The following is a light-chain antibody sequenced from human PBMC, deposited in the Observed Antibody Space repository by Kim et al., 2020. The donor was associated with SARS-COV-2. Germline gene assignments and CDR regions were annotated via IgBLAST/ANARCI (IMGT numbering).Light chain of an antibody. CDR3: QQYHTLPYS. CDR2: DAS. CDR1: QDIRNS. Sequence: SASAGDRVTITCQASQDIRNSVNWYQQKSGEAPNILIYDASDLEVGVSSRFTGTGSGTDFTLTINSLQPEDFATYYCQQYHTLPYSFGQGTKLEI. V-gene: IGKV1-33*01. J-gene: IGKJ2*03.